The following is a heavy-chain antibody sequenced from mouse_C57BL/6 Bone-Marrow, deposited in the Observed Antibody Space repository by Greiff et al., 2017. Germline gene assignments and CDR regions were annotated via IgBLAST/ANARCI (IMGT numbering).Heavy chain of an antibody. J-gene: IGHJ3*01. D-gene: IGHD2-4*01. V-gene: IGHV5-17*01. CDR2: ISSGSSTI. CDR3: ARRDDYDEGLFAY. Sequence: EVKLMESGGGLVKPGGSLKLSCAASGFTFSDYGMHWVRQAPEKGLEWVAYISSGSSTIYYADTVKGRFTLSRDNAKNTLFLQMSSLRSEDPAMYYCARRDDYDEGLFAYWGQGTLVTVSA. CDR1: GFTFSDYG.